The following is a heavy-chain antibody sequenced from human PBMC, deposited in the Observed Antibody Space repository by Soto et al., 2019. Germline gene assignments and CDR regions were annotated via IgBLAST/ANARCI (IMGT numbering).Heavy chain of an antibody. J-gene: IGHJ5*01. V-gene: IGHV3-74*01. D-gene: IGHD2-21*02. Sequence: GGSLRLSCAASEFTFSTDSRHWVRQAPGKGLVWVSRINSDGSSTSYADSVKGRFTISRDNAKNTLYLQMNSLRAEDTAVYYCARYRVVVTANCDSWGQGDVVTVSS. CDR2: INSDGSST. CDR3: ARYRVVVTANCDS. CDR1: EFTFSTDS.